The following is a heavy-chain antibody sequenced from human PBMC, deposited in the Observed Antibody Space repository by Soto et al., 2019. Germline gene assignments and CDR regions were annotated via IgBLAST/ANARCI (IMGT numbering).Heavy chain of an antibody. V-gene: IGHV4-34*01. Sequence: SETLSLTCAVYGGSFSGYYGSWIRQPPGKGLEWIGEINHSGRTNYNPSLKSRVTISVDRSKNQFSLNLSSVTAADTAVYYCAREESLSIDYWGQGTLVTVSS. CDR1: GGSFSGYY. J-gene: IGHJ4*02. CDR2: INHSGRT. D-gene: IGHD3-16*02. CDR3: AREESLSIDY.